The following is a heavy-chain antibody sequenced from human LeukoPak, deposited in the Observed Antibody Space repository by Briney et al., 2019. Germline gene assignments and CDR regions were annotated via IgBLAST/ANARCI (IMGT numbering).Heavy chain of an antibody. CDR3: ARHRPWFGDLFDY. CDR1: GGSISSSSYY. D-gene: IGHD3-10*01. J-gene: IGHJ4*02. Sequence: PSETLSLTCTVSGGSISSSSYYWGWIRQSPGKGLEWIGSMYYSGSVYYNPSLKSRATMFVDTSKNQFSLKLSSVTVADTAVYYCARHRPWFGDLFDYWGQGTLVTVSS. V-gene: IGHV4-39*01. CDR2: MYYSGSV.